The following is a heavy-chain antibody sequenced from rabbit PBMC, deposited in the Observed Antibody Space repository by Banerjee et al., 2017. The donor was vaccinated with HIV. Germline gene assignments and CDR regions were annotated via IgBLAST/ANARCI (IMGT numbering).Heavy chain of an antibody. CDR2: IYGGSGST. Sequence: EQLVESGGGLVQPGGSLTLSCKASGFDFSSYAMCWVRQAPGKGLEWIGIIYGGSGSTDYASWVNGRFTISSDNAQNTVDLQMNSLTAADTATYFCASYYSDGYAGDAYATGGYYFNLWGPGTLVTVS. V-gene: IGHV1S47*01. D-gene: IGHD6-1*01. CDR3: ASYYSDGYAGDAYATGGYYFNL. CDR1: GFDFSSYA. J-gene: IGHJ4*01.